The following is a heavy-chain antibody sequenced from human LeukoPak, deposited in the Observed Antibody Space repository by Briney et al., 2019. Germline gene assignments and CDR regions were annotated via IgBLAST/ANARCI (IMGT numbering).Heavy chain of an antibody. J-gene: IGHJ4*02. CDR3: AKVRQLWSTGGFDY. CDR1: GFTLDDYA. V-gene: IGHV3-43*02. Sequence: GGSLRLSCAASGFTLDDYAMLWVRQAPGKGLEWVSLISGDGGSTYHADSVKGRFTISRDNSKNSLYLQMNSLRTEDTALYYCAKVRQLWSTGGFDYWGQGTLVTVSS. D-gene: IGHD5-18*01. CDR2: ISGDGGST.